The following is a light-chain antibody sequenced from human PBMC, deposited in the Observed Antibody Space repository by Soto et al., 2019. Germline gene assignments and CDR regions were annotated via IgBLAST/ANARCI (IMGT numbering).Light chain of an antibody. CDR1: QTVRNNY. Sequence: EFVLTQSPGTLSLSPGERATLSCRASQTVRNNYLAWYQQKPGQAPRLLIYHASNRATGIPARFSGSGSGTDFTLTISSLEPEDFAIYYCQHHSNWLWTFGQGTKVDIK. CDR3: QHHSNWLWT. V-gene: IGKV3-11*01. J-gene: IGKJ1*01. CDR2: HAS.